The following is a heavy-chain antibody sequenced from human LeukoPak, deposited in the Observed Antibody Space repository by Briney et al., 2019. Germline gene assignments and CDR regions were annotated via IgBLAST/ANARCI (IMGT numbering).Heavy chain of an antibody. D-gene: IGHD3-10*01. CDR2: INPNSGGT. V-gene: IGHV1-2*02. J-gene: IGHJ5*02. CDR3: ARDSKFGRANWFDP. Sequence: GASVKVSCKASGYTFTGYYMHWVRQAPGQGLEWMGWINPNSGGTNYAQKFQGRVTTTRDTSISTAYMELSRLRSDDTAVYYCARDSKFGRANWFDPWGQGTLVTVSS. CDR1: GYTFTGYY.